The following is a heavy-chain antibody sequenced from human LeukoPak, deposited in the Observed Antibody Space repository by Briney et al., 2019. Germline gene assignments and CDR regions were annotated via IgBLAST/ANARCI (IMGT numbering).Heavy chain of an antibody. CDR3: ARVAQKLERIVVAGTSEWRANWFFDL. CDR2: IYHSGST. V-gene: IGHV4-38-2*02. Sequence: SETLSLTCTVSGYSISSGYYWGWIRQPPGKGLEWIGSIYHSGSTYYNPSLKSRVTISVDTSKNQFSLKLRSVTAADTAVYYCARVAQKLERIVVAGTSEWRANWFFDLWGRGTLVTVSS. D-gene: IGHD6-19*01. CDR1: GYSISSGYY. J-gene: IGHJ2*01.